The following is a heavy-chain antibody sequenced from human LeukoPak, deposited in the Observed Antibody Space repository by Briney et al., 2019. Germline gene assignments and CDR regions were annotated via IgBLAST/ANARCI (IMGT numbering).Heavy chain of an antibody. V-gene: IGHV1-24*01. CDR2: FDPEDGET. CDR3: AKTGGTTWIQLWSDY. CDR1: GYTLTELS. J-gene: IGHJ4*02. D-gene: IGHD5-18*01. Sequence: ASVKVSCKVSGYTLTELSMHWVRQAPGKGLEWMGGFDPEDGETIYAQKFQGRVIITRDTSANTAYMELSSLTSEDTAVYYCAKTGGTTWIQLWSDYWGQGSLVTVSS.